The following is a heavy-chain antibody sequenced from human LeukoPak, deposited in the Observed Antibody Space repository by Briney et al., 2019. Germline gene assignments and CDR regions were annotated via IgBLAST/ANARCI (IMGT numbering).Heavy chain of an antibody. V-gene: IGHV4-59*11. CDR2: IYYSGIT. J-gene: IGHJ3*02. D-gene: IGHD3-3*01. CDR1: GGSISSHY. Sequence: SETLSLTCTVSGGSISSHYWSWIRQFPGKGLEWIGSIYYSGITSYNPSLKSRVTLSVHTSKNQFSLRLSAVAAADTAVYYCARHLDFLDAFDIWGQGTMVTVSS. CDR3: ARHLDFLDAFDI.